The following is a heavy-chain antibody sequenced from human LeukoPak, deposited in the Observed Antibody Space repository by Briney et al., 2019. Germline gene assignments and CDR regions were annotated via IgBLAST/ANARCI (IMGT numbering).Heavy chain of an antibody. Sequence: PGGSLRLSCAASGFTFSSYAMSWVRQAPGKGLEWVSVIYSGGSTYYADSVKGRFTISRDNSKNTLYLQMNSLRAEDTAVYYCARDRNQGIAAAGTEYMDVWGKGTTVTVSS. D-gene: IGHD6-13*01. J-gene: IGHJ6*03. CDR3: ARDRNQGIAAAGTEYMDV. CDR1: GFTFSSYA. V-gene: IGHV3-66*02. CDR2: IYSGGST.